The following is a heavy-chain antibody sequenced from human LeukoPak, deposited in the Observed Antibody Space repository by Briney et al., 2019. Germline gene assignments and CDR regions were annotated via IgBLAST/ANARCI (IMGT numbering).Heavy chain of an antibody. CDR3: ARDVYGSGIFDY. Sequence: SETLSLTCTVSGGSISSSSYYWGWIRQPPGEGLEWIGSIYYSGSTYYNPSLKSRVTISVDTSKNQFPLKLSSVTAADTAVYYCARDVYGSGIFDYWGQGTLVTVSS. D-gene: IGHD3-10*01. CDR1: GGSISSSSYY. V-gene: IGHV4-39*06. J-gene: IGHJ4*02. CDR2: IYYSGST.